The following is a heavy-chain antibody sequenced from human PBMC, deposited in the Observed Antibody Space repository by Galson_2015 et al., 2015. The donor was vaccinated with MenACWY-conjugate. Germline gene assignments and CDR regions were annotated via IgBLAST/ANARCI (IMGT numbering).Heavy chain of an antibody. CDR3: TRQSPLNFDY. CDR1: GFSFSDSA. J-gene: IGHJ4*02. V-gene: IGHV3-73*01. D-gene: IGHD2-8*01. Sequence: SLRLSCAASGFSFSDSAMHWVRQASGKGLEWVGRIRSKRNNYATIYAASVQGRFTISRDESERTAYLHMNSLKTEDTAIYYCTRQSPLNFDYWGQGVLVTVSS. CDR2: IRSKRNNYAT.